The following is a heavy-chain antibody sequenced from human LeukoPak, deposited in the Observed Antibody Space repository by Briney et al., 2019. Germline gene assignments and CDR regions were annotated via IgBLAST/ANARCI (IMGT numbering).Heavy chain of an antibody. Sequence: GRSLRLSCAASGFTFSSYAMHWVRQAPGKGLEWVAVISYDGSNKCYADSVKGRFTISRDNSKNTLYLQMNSLRAEDTAVYYCARGRRIQLYEWLLLGYWGQGTLVTVSS. J-gene: IGHJ4*02. D-gene: IGHD3-22*01. CDR1: GFTFSSYA. CDR2: ISYDGSNK. V-gene: IGHV3-30*01. CDR3: ARGRRIQLYEWLLLGY.